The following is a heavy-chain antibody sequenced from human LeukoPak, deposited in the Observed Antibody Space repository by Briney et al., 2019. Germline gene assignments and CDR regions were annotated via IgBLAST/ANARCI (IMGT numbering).Heavy chain of an antibody. CDR2: INPSGGST. D-gene: IGHD6-13*01. Sequence: GASVKVSCKASGYTFTSYYMHWVRQAPGQGLEWMGIINPSGGSTSYAQKFQGRVTMTRDMSTSTVYMELSSLRSEDTAVYYCARDPGGAAAGTGFDPWGQGTLVTVSS. J-gene: IGHJ5*02. V-gene: IGHV1-46*01. CDR3: ARDPGGAAAGTGFDP. CDR1: GYTFTSYY.